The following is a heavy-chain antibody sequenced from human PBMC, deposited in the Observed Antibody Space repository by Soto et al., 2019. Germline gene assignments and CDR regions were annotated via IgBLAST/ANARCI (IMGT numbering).Heavy chain of an antibody. Sequence: QVQLVESGGGVVQPGRSLRLSCAASGFTFSSYAMHWVRQAPGKGLEWVAVISYDGSNKYYADSVKGRFTISRDNSKNPLYLQMNSLRAEDTAVYYCARDEEVVVTYYFDYWGQGTLVTVSS. CDR1: GFTFSSYA. D-gene: IGHD2-21*02. CDR2: ISYDGSNK. V-gene: IGHV3-30-3*01. J-gene: IGHJ4*02. CDR3: ARDEEVVVTYYFDY.